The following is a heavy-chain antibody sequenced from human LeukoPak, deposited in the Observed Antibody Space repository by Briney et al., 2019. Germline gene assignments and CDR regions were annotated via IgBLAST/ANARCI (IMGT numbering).Heavy chain of an antibody. J-gene: IGHJ4*02. V-gene: IGHV4-4*07. CDR3: ARGAYSSGWYLEY. D-gene: IGHD6-19*01. CDR1: GGSISSYY. CDR2: IYTTGST. Sequence: SETLSLTCTVSGGSISSYYWSWIRQPAGKGLEWIGRIYTTGSTNYNPSLMSRVTMAVDTSKNLFSLKLNSVSAADTAVYYCARGAYSSGWYLEYWGQGTLVTVSS.